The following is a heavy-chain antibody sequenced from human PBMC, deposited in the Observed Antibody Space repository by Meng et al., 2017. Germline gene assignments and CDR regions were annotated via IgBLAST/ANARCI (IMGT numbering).Heavy chain of an antibody. Sequence: ESLKTPCAVYGGSFSGYYWSWIRQPPGKGPEWIGEINHSGSTNYNPSLKSRVTISVDTSKNQFSLKLSSVTAADTAVYYCARMSLVVGATYDGYYYYGMDVWGQGTTVTVSS. D-gene: IGHD1-26*01. V-gene: IGHV4-34*01. J-gene: IGHJ6*02. CDR1: GGSFSGYY. CDR3: ARMSLVVGATYDGYYYYGMDV. CDR2: INHSGST.